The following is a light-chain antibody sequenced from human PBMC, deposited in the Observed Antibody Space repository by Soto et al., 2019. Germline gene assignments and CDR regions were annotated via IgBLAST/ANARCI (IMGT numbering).Light chain of an antibody. CDR2: DVS. Sequence: QSALTQPASVSGSPGQSITLSCTGTTSDVGGFDYVSWYQQHPGKVPKLMIFDVSNRPSGGSDRFSGSKSGNTASLTISGLPAEDEADYYCCSYTTTGTHVFGTGTKGTVL. CDR1: TSDVGGFDY. J-gene: IGLJ1*01. V-gene: IGLV2-14*03. CDR3: CSYTTTGTHV.